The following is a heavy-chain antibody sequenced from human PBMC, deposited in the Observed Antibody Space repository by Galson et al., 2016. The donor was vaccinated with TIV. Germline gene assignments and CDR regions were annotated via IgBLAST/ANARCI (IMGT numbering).Heavy chain of an antibody. J-gene: IGHJ4*02. V-gene: IGHV4-30-2*01. Sequence: TLSLTCAVSGGSISSGGFSWTWIRQPPGKGLEWIGYIYHSGNTYYNPSLERRVSMSTDRSKNHFSLRVTSVTAADTAVYYCARGRGLSLWGQGTLVTVSA. CDR1: GGSISSGGFS. CDR2: IYHSGNT. CDR3: ARGRGLSL. D-gene: IGHD3-16*02.